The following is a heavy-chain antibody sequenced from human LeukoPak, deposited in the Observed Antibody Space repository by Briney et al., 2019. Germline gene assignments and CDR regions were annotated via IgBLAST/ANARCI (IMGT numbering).Heavy chain of an antibody. CDR1: GFTFSSYS. CDR2: ISSSSSYI. V-gene: IGHV3-21*01. D-gene: IGHD5-18*01. Sequence: GGPLRLSCAASGFTFSSYSMNWVRQAPGKGLEWVSSISSSSSYIYYADSVKGRFTISRDNAKNSLYLQMNSLRAEDTAVYYCARALKLWTVDYWGQGTLVTVSS. CDR3: ARALKLWTVDY. J-gene: IGHJ4*02.